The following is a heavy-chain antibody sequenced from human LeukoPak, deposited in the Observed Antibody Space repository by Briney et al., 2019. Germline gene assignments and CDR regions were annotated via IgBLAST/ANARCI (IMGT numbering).Heavy chain of an antibody. Sequence: SETRSLTCTVSGGSISSSSYYWGWIRQPPGKGLEWIGSMYYSGSTYYNPSLKSRVTISVDTSKNQFSLKLSSVTAADTAVYYCASAVAGTRRGYFDYWGQGNLVTVSS. D-gene: IGHD6-19*01. CDR3: ASAVAGTRRGYFDY. V-gene: IGHV4-39*07. CDR2: MYYSGST. J-gene: IGHJ4*02. CDR1: GGSISSSSYY.